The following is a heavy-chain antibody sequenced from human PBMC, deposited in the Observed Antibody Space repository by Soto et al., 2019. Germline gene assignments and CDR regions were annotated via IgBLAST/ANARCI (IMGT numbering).Heavy chain of an antibody. Sequence: QVQLQQWGAGLLKPSETLSLTCAVYGGSFSGYYWSWIRQPPGKGLEWIGEINHSGSTNYNPSLKSLVTISVETSKKQFSLKLSSVTAADSAVYYCARAPRGGSHSLEWGQGALVTVSS. V-gene: IGHV4-34*01. CDR2: INHSGST. CDR3: ARAPRGGSHSLE. CDR1: GGSFSGYY. D-gene: IGHD1-26*01. J-gene: IGHJ4*02.